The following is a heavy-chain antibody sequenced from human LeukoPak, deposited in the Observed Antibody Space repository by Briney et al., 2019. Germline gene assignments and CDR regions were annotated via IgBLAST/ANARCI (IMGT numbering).Heavy chain of an antibody. CDR2: TYHSGST. CDR1: GGSISSGGYY. D-gene: IGHD2-2*01. CDR3: ARWSLIVVVPAGVDV. J-gene: IGHJ6*04. V-gene: IGHV4-30-2*01. Sequence: PSETLSLTCTVSGGSISSGGYYWSWIRQPPGKGLEWIGYTYHSGSTYYNPSLKSRVTISVDRTKNQFSLKLSSVTAADTAVYYCARWSLIVVVPAGVDVWGKGTTVTVSS.